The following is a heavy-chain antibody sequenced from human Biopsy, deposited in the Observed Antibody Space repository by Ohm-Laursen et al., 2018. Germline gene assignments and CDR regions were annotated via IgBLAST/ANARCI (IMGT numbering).Heavy chain of an antibody. CDR2: IDPNSDDT. CDR3: ARASAYGVFDV. Sequence: ASVKVSCKASGYTFTGHSCHWVRQAPGQRLEWVGRIDPNSDDTKYAQKFQGRIAMTTDTSITTAYLEVSSLTSDDAAVYFCARASAYGVFDVWGRGTIVTVSS. J-gene: IGHJ3*01. V-gene: IGHV1-2*06. D-gene: IGHD4/OR15-4a*01. CDR1: GYTFTGHS.